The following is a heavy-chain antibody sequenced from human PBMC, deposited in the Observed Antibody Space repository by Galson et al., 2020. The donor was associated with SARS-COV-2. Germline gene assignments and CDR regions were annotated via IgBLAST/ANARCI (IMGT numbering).Heavy chain of an antibody. D-gene: IGHD4-17*01. V-gene: IGHV4-59*01. CDR1: GGSMSSYY. J-gene: IGHJ4*02. CDR2: IYYSGST. Sequence: SETLSLTCTVSGGSMSSYYWSWIRQPPGKGLEWIGYIYYSGSTNYNPSLKRRVTMSVDTSKNQFSLNLNSVTAADTAVYFCAGDDIGVTTFNGFVYWGQGTLVTVAS. CDR3: AGDDIGVTTFNGFVY.